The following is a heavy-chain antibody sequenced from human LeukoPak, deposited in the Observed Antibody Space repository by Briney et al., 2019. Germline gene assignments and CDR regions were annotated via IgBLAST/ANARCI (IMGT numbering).Heavy chain of an antibody. Sequence: GGSLRLSCAASGFTFSSHWMSWVRQPPGKGLEWVANIKQDGSEKYYVDSVKGRFTISRDNAKNSLYLQMNSLTAEDTAVYYCARFAAVSTNFDYWGQGTLVTVSS. V-gene: IGHV3-7*01. J-gene: IGHJ4*02. D-gene: IGHD6-13*01. CDR1: GFTFSSHW. CDR3: ARFAAVSTNFDY. CDR2: IKQDGSEK.